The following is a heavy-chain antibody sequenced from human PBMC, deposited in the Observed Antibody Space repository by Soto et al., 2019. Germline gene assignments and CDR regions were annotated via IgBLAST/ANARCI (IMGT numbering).Heavy chain of an antibody. D-gene: IGHD5-18*01. CDR3: ARSGYSYGPNPLLY. V-gene: IGHV4-31*03. CDR2: IYYSGRT. Sequence: QVQLQESGPGLVKPSQTLSLTCTVSGGSISSGGYYWSWIRQHPGKGLEWIGYIYYSGRTYYTPSLKRRVTISVDTSKNQLSLKLSSVTAADTAVYYCARSGYSYGPNPLLYWGQGTLVTVSS. CDR1: GGSISSGGYY. J-gene: IGHJ1*01.